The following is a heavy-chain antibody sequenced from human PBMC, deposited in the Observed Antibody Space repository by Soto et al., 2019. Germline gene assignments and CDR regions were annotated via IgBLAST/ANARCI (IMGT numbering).Heavy chain of an antibody. CDR2: LNPDNGNT. V-gene: IGHV1-3*01. D-gene: IGHD2-15*01. CDR3: ARGIATGQLDT. J-gene: IGHJ5*02. Sequence: ASVKVSCKASGYTFTRYTMNWERQAPGQRLEWMGWLNPDNGNTKSSQKFQDRVIITRDTSASTAYMDLSSLRSEDTAVYYCARGIATGQLDTWGQGTLVTVSS. CDR1: GYTFTRYT.